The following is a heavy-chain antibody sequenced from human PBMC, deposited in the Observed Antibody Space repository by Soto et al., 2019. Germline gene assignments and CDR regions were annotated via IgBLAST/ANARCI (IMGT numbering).Heavy chain of an antibody. CDR3: ARLRYQELESWFDP. J-gene: IGHJ5*02. D-gene: IGHD2-2*01. CDR1: GYTFATYG. CDR2: IRGYSGKT. Sequence: QVQLVQSGAEVKKPGASVKVSCKASGYTFATYGITWVRQAPGQGLEWKGWIRGYSGKTNYAQNFQGRVTMTTDTSTSTAYMELRSLTSDDTAIYYCARLRYQELESWFDPWGQGTLVTVSS. V-gene: IGHV1-18*04.